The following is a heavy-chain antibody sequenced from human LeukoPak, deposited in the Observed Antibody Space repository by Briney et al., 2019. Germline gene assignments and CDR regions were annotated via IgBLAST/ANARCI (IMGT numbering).Heavy chain of an antibody. CDR3: AKERVSVIVGATPYYFDY. V-gene: IGHV3-30*18. D-gene: IGHD1-26*01. CDR2: ISYDGSNK. Sequence: PGGSLRLSCAASGFTFSSYGMHWVRQAPGKGLEWVAVISYDGSNKYYADSVKGRFTISRDNSKNTLYLQMNSLRAEDTAVYYCAKERVSVIVGATPYYFDYWGQGTLVTVSS. J-gene: IGHJ4*02. CDR1: GFTFSSYG.